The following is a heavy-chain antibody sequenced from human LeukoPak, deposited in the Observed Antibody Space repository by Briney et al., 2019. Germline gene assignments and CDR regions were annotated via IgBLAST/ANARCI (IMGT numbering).Heavy chain of an antibody. CDR2: IKSKAAGGTT. Sequence: GGSLRLSCAASGFTFSNAWMSWVRQAPGKGLEWVGRIKSKAAGGTTDYAAPVKSGFIISRDDSKNTLFLQMSSLKTEDTGVYYCTTDLRWELGGGYDYWGQGTLVTVSS. CDR3: TTDLRWELGGGYDY. J-gene: IGHJ4*02. D-gene: IGHD1-26*01. V-gene: IGHV3-15*01. CDR1: GFTFSNAW.